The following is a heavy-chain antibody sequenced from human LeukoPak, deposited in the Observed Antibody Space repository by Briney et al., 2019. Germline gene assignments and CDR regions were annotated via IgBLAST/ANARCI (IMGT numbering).Heavy chain of an antibody. D-gene: IGHD3-3*01. CDR1: GFTFSSYS. Sequence: GGSLRLSCAASGFTFSSYSMNWVRQAAGRGREWVSSISSSSSYIYYADSVKARFTISRDNAKNSLYLQMNSLRAEDTAVYYYARDLATFLEWSTYYFDYWGQGTLVTVSS. CDR2: ISSSSSYI. J-gene: IGHJ4*02. CDR3: ARDLATFLEWSTYYFDY. V-gene: IGHV3-21*01.